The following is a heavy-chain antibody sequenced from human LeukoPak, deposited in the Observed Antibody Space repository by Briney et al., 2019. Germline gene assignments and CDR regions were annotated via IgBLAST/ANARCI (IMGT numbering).Heavy chain of an antibody. CDR2: INGYGSGT. V-gene: IGHV3-74*01. CDR3: ARDNYGGKEWYDY. D-gene: IGHD4-23*01. Sequence: PGGSLRLSCAASGFTFSNYWMHWVRQAPGKGLVWVSRINGYGSGTSYADSVKGRFTISRDNAKNTLYLQMNSLRAEDTAVYYCARDNYGGKEWYDYWGQGTLVTVSS. CDR1: GFTFSNYW. J-gene: IGHJ4*02.